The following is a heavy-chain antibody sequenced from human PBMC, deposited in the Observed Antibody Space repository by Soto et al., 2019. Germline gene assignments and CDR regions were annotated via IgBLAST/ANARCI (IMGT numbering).Heavy chain of an antibody. V-gene: IGHV1-2*04. D-gene: IGHD1-26*01. CDR1: GYTFTGYY. Sequence: QVQLVQSGAEVKKPGASVKVSCKASGYTFTGYYMHWVRQAPGQGLEWMGWINPNSDGTNYAQKFQGWVTMTRDTSISTAYMELSRLRSDDTAVYYCARGGAAHHFYYYYGMDVWGQGTTVTVSS. CDR3: ARGGAAHHFYYYYGMDV. CDR2: INPNSDGT. J-gene: IGHJ6*02.